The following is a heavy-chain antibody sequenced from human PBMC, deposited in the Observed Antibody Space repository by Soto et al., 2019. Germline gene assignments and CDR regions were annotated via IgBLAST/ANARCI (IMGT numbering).Heavy chain of an antibody. V-gene: IGHV1-2*02. Sequence: QVHLVQSGAEVRKPGASVKVSCRASGYRFNLYYMHWVRQAPGDGLEWMGWIDPNIGVTHYAQRFQGRVTMTRDTSISTVYMELSSLTSVDTAIYYCARGATWYEHWGQGTLVSV. CDR2: IDPNIGVT. CDR3: ARGATWYEH. J-gene: IGHJ4*02. CDR1: GYRFNLYY. D-gene: IGHD1-20*01.